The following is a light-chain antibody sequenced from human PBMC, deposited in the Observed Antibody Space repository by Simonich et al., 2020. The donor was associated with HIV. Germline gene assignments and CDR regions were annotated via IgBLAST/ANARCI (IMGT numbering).Light chain of an antibody. CDR2: YKSDSDK. Sequence: QAVLTQPTSLSASPGASASLTCTLRSGINVGTYRIYWYQQKPGSPPQYRLKYKSDSDKQQGSGVPSRFSGSKDISANAGILLISGLQSEDEADYYCCSYAGSSTWVFGGGTKLTVL. CDR3: CSYAGSSTWV. J-gene: IGLJ3*02. CDR1: SGINVGTYR. V-gene: IGLV5-45*01.